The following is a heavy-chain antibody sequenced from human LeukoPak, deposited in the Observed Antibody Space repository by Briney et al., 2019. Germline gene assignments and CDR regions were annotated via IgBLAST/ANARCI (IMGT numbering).Heavy chain of an antibody. CDR2: IRSKANSYAT. J-gene: IGHJ4*02. CDR1: GFTFSGSA. Sequence: GESLRLSCTASGFTFSGSAMHWVRQASGKGLEWVGRIRSKANSYATVYAASVRGRFTISRDDSKNTAYLQMNSLKTEDTAVYYCARRAGAYSHPYDYWGQGTLVTVSS. V-gene: IGHV3-73*01. CDR3: ARRAGAYSHPYDY. D-gene: IGHD4/OR15-4a*01.